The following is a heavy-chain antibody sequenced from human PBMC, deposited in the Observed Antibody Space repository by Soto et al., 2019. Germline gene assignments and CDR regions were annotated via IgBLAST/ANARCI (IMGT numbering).Heavy chain of an antibody. V-gene: IGHV1-69*12. D-gene: IGHD1-20*01. CDR2: IIPIFGTA. CDR3: ARGITGTVTYYDGLDV. Sequence: QVQLVQSGAEVKKPGSSMKVSCKASGGTFSSYAISWVRQAPGQGLEWMGGIIPIFGTADYAQKFHGRVTIAADASTSTAYLELSSRRSEDTAVYYCARGITGTVTYYDGLDVWGQGTTVTVSS. J-gene: IGHJ6*02. CDR1: GGTFSSYA.